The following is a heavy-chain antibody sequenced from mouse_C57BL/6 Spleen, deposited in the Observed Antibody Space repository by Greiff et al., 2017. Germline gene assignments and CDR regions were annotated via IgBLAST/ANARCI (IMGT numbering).Heavy chain of an antibody. D-gene: IGHD1-1*01. J-gene: IGHJ4*01. CDR2: INYDGSST. V-gene: IGHV5-16*01. CDR1: GFTFSDYY. CDR3: ARVLYAMDY. Sequence: EVKVVESEGGLVQPGSSMKLSCTASGFTFSDYYMAWVRQVPEKGLEWVANINYDGSSTYYLDSLKSRFIISRDNAKNILYLQMSSLKSEDTATYYCARVLYAMDYWGQGTSVTVSS.